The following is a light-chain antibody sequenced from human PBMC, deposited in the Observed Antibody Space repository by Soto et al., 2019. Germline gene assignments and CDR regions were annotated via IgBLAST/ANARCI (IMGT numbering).Light chain of an antibody. Sequence: EIVLTQSPVTLSLSPGERATLSCRASQSVSSCLAWYQQKPGQAPRLLIYDSSNRATGIPARFSGSGSGTDFTLTISSLEPEDFAVYYCQQRSNWPPLTFGGGTKVDIK. V-gene: IGKV3-11*01. CDR2: DSS. J-gene: IGKJ4*01. CDR3: QQRSNWPPLT. CDR1: QSVSSC.